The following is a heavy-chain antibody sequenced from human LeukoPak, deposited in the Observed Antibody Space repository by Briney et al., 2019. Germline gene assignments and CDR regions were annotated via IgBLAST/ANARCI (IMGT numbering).Heavy chain of an antibody. CDR1: GFTYSSCV. V-gene: IGHV3-23*01. J-gene: IGHJ4*02. D-gene: IGHD2-2*01. CDR2: ISGSGAST. Sequence: GGSPRLSCATSGFTYSSCVMAWVRQAPGKGLEWVSSISGSGASTYYADSVKGRFTISRDNSMNTLYLQMNSLRADDTAVYYCVKRQCSSTHCYGFDYWGQGTLVTVSS. CDR3: VKRQCSSTHCYGFDY.